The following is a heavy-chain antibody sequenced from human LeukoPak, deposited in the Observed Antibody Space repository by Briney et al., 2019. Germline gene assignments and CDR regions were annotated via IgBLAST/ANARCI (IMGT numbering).Heavy chain of an antibody. V-gene: IGHV1-2*02. Sequence: ASVKVSCKASGYTFTGYYMHWVRQAPGQGLEWMGWINPNSGGTNYAQKFQGRVTMTRDTSISTAYMELSRLRSDDTAVYYCARDIIGDYYDSSGLNAFDIWGQGTMVTVSS. D-gene: IGHD3-22*01. J-gene: IGHJ3*02. CDR1: GYTFTGYY. CDR2: INPNSGGT. CDR3: ARDIIGDYYDSSGLNAFDI.